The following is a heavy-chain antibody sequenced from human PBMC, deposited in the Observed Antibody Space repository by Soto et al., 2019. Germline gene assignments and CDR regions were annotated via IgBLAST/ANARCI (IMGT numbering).Heavy chain of an antibody. J-gene: IGHJ4*02. Sequence: GSLRLSCATSGFTFRDFGMSWVRQAPGKGLEWVAVISASADATYYAASVKGRFTLSRDNSRNILYLQMNSLTVADTAVYYCEKKLTASAVDPADYWGQGTQVTVSS. CDR3: EKKLTASAVDPADY. CDR1: GFTFRDFG. D-gene: IGHD6-19*01. V-gene: IGHV3-23*01. CDR2: ISASADAT.